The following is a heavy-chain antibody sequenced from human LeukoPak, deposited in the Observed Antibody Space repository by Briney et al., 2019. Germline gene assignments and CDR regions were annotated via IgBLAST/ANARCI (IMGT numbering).Heavy chain of an antibody. J-gene: IGHJ5*02. CDR2: INSDGSST. V-gene: IGHV3-74*01. CDR3: ARAGYSSSWYGL. D-gene: IGHD6-13*01. CDR1: GFTFSSYW. Sequence: GGSLRLSCAASGFTFSSYWMHWVRQAPGKRLVWVSRINSDGSSTSYADSVKGRFTISRDNAKNTLYLQMNSLRAEDTAVYYCARAGYSSSWYGLWGQGTLVTVSS.